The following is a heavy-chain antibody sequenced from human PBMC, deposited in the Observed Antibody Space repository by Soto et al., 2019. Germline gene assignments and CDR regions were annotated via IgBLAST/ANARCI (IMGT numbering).Heavy chain of an antibody. J-gene: IGHJ5*02. CDR1: GGTFGNTA. CDR2: IVPLFGTA. Sequence: QVQLVQSGAEVKEPGSSVNVSCKTSGGTFGNTAVTWVRQVPGQGLEWIGGIVPLFGTANYAQKFQGRVMITADESTSTAYMDLSSLRSDDTAIYYCARDGDPGYSFWSGPLGGGRFDPWGQGTLVTVSS. CDR3: ARDGDPGYSFWSGPLGGGRFDP. D-gene: IGHD3-3*01. V-gene: IGHV1-69*12.